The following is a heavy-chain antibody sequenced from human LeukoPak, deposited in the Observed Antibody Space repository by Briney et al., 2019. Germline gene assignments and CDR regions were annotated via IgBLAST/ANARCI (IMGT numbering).Heavy chain of an antibody. CDR1: GGSISSSSCY. CDR2: IYYSGST. D-gene: IGHD2-15*01. Sequence: PSETLSLTCTVSGGSISSSSCYWGWIRQPPGKGLEWIGYIYYSGSTNYNPSFKSRVTISVDTSKNQFSLKLSSVTAADTAVYYCAGYGGIAVSGFDYWGQGTLVTVSS. CDR3: AGYGGIAVSGFDY. V-gene: IGHV4-61*05. J-gene: IGHJ4*02.